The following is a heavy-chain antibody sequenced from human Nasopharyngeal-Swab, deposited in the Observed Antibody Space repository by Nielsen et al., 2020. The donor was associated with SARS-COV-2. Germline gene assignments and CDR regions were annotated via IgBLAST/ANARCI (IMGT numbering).Heavy chain of an antibody. V-gene: IGHV1-46*01. Sequence: ASVKVSCKASGYTFTSYYMHWVRQAPGQGLEWMGIINPSGGSTSYAQKFQGRVTMTRDTSTSTVYMELSSLRSGDTAVYYCARPRYGGYEISPPNYWGQGTLVTVSS. CDR3: ARPRYGGYEISPPNY. D-gene: IGHD5-12*01. CDR1: GYTFTSYY. CDR2: INPSGGST. J-gene: IGHJ4*02.